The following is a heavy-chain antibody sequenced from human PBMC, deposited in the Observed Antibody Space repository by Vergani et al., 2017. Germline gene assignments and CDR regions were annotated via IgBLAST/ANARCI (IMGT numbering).Heavy chain of an antibody. CDR2: IIPIFGTA. J-gene: IGHJ4*02. CDR3: ARGGQQLVLGY. V-gene: IGHV1-69*13. CDR1: GGTFSSDA. D-gene: IGHD6-13*01. Sequence: QVQRVQSGAEVKKTGSSVKVSCKASGGTFSSDAISWVRQAPGQGLEWMRRIIPIFGTANYAQKFQGRVTITADESTSTAYMKLSSLRSEDTAVYYCARGGQQLVLGYWGQGTLVTVSS.